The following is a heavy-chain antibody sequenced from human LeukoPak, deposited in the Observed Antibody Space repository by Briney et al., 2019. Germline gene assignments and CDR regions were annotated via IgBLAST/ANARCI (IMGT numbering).Heavy chain of an antibody. CDR3: ARAHDYGDHNAYYYYMDV. Sequence: SETLSLTCAVYGGPFSGYYWSWIRQPPGKGLEWIGEINHSGSTNYNPSLKSRVTIPVDTSKNQFSLKLSSVTAADTAVYYCARAHDYGDHNAYYYYMDVWGKGTTVTVSS. V-gene: IGHV4-34*01. D-gene: IGHD4-17*01. J-gene: IGHJ6*03. CDR1: GGPFSGYY. CDR2: INHSGST.